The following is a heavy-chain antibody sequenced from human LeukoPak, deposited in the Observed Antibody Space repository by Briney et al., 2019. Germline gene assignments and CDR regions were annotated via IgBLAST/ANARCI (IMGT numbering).Heavy chain of an antibody. CDR3: TRHSSSGSSWFDP. V-gene: IGHV3-73*01. CDR1: GFTVSSNY. J-gene: IGHJ5*02. Sequence: GGSLRLSCAASGFTVSSNYMSWVRQASGKGLEWVGRIRSKANSYATAYAASVKGRFTISRDDSKNTAYLQMNSLKTEDTAVYYCTRHSSSGSSWFDPWGQGTLVTVSS. D-gene: IGHD3-3*01. CDR2: IRSKANSYAT.